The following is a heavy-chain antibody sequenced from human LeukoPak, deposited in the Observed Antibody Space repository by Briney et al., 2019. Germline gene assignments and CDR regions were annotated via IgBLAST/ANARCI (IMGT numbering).Heavy chain of an antibody. CDR2: ISDNGGGT. CDR3: AKESGALGAPLYDY. J-gene: IGHJ4*02. V-gene: IGHV3-23*01. CDR1: GFIFRNYA. Sequence: PGGSLRLSCVASGFIFRNYAMSWVRQAPGEGLEWVSGISDNGGGTYYADSVKGRFTISRDNSKNMLYLQMNSLRAEDTAVYYRAKESGALGAPLYDYWGQGILVTGSS. D-gene: IGHD4/OR15-4a*01.